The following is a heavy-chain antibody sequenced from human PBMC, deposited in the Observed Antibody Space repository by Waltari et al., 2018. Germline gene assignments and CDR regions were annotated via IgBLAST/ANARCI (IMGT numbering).Heavy chain of an antibody. CDR2: IYSGGST. D-gene: IGHD6-13*01. Sequence: EVQLVESGGGLIQPGGSLRLSCAASGFTVSSNYMHWVRQAPGKGLEWVSVIYSGGSTYYADSVKGRFTISRDNSKNTLYLQMNSLRAEDTAVYYCARVKAAAGTWYYFDYWGQGTLVTVSS. CDR3: ARVKAAAGTWYYFDY. V-gene: IGHV3-53*01. J-gene: IGHJ4*02. CDR1: GFTVSSNY.